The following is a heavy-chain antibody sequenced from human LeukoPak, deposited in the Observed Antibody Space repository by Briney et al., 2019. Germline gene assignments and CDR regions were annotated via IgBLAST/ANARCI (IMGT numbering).Heavy chain of an antibody. V-gene: IGHV3-7*01. J-gene: IGHJ4*02. CDR3: ARDPKLRWPTTGRGLDH. Sequence: PGGSLRLSCAASGFTFSSYWMSWVRQAPGEGLEWVANIKQDGSEKYYVDSVKGGFTISRDNAKNSLYLQMNSLRAEDTAVYYCARDPKLRWPTTGRGLDHWGQGSLVTVAS. CDR1: GFTFSSYW. D-gene: IGHD4-23*01. CDR2: IKQDGSEK.